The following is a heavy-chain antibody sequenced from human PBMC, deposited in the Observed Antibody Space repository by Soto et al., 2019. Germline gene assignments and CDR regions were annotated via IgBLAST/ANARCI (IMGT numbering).Heavy chain of an antibody. J-gene: IGHJ4*02. V-gene: IGHV4-4*07. CDR1: GASITGSFF. Sequence: SETLSLTCTVSGASITGSFFWSWIRQPAGKELEWIGRFSLSGTTNYNPSLRSRVTMSADVSKNQFSLRLTSVTAADTALYYCARGMTPPGAPAWYYFDSWGQGTLVTVSS. CDR2: FSLSGTT. CDR3: ARGMTPPGAPAWYYFDS. D-gene: IGHD2-8*02.